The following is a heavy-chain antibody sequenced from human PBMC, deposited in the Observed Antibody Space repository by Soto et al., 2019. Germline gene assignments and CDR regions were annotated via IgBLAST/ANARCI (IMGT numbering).Heavy chain of an antibody. CDR2: IRGKTAGGRI. CDR3: TKVGAVAGELDY. J-gene: IGHJ4*02. Sequence: EVQLVESGGGLVKPGGSLRLSCAASGFTFTNAWMSWVRQAPGKGLEWVGRIRGKTAGGRIDYAAVVKGRFAISRDDSKNTLYLQRTSLKTADTAVYYCTKVGAVAGELDYWGQGTLVTGSS. V-gene: IGHV3-15*01. CDR1: GFTFTNAW. D-gene: IGHD1-26*01.